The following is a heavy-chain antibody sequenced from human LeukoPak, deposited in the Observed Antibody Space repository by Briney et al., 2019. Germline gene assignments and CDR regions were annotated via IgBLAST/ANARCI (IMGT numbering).Heavy chain of an antibody. V-gene: IGHV3-30*02. CDR2: IRYDGSNK. J-gene: IGHJ4*02. D-gene: IGHD3-10*01. Sequence: GGSLRLSCAASGFTFSSYGMHWVRQAPGKGLEWVAFIRYDGSNKYYADSVKGRFTISRDNSKNTLYLQMNSLRAEDTAVYYCAKARSWFGELLGSKGFDYWGQGTLVTVSS. CDR3: AKARSWFGELLGSKGFDY. CDR1: GFTFSSYG.